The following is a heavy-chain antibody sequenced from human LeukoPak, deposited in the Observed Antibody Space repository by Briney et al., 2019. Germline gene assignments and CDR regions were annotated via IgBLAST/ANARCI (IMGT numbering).Heavy chain of an antibody. D-gene: IGHD6-13*01. CDR1: GGSISSYY. V-gene: IGHV4-59*01. CDR2: IYYSGST. CDR3: ARAIAAAGRRWFDP. Sequence: PSETLSLTCTVSGGSISSYYWSWIRQPPGKGLEWIGYIYYSGSTNYNPSLKSRVTISVDTSKNQLSLKLSSVTAADTAVYYCARAIAAAGRRWFDPWGQGTLVTVSS. J-gene: IGHJ5*02.